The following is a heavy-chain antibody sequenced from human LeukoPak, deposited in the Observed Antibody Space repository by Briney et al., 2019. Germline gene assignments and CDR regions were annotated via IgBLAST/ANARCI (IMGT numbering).Heavy chain of an antibody. Sequence: PGRSLRLSCAASGFTVSSNYMSWVRQAPGKGLEWVSVIYSGGSTYYADSVKGRFTISRDNSKNTLYLQMNSLRAEDTAVYYCARVGDSYGYDYWGQGTLVTVSS. CDR3: ARVGDSYGYDY. CDR2: IYSGGST. CDR1: GFTVSSNY. D-gene: IGHD5-18*01. V-gene: IGHV3-66*01. J-gene: IGHJ4*02.